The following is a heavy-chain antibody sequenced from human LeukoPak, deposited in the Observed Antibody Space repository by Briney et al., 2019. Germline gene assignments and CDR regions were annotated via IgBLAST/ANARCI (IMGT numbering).Heavy chain of an antibody. CDR2: INHSGTT. CDR3: ARFQLLTSYYFDY. V-gene: IGHV4-34*01. CDR1: GGSLSGYY. D-gene: IGHD2-2*01. Sequence: SETLSLTCGVHGGSLSGYYWTWLRQPPGKGLEWIGEINHSGTTNYNPSLESRVTMSVDTSKNRFSLKLTSVTAADTAVYYCARFQLLTSYYFDYWGQGTLVTVSS. J-gene: IGHJ4*02.